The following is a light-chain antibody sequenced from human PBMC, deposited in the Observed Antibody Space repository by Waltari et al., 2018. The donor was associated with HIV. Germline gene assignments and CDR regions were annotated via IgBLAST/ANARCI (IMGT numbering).Light chain of an antibody. J-gene: IGKJ3*01. CDR2: TAT. CDR3: QQSFYSPT. Sequence: RVNITCRASQSVKTYLNWYQQKQGQAPKILIYTATTLHTGVPSRFSGSGSGTDFTLTITNLQPDDFAIYFCQQSFYSPTFGPGTTVDIK. CDR1: QSVKTY. V-gene: IGKV1-39*01.